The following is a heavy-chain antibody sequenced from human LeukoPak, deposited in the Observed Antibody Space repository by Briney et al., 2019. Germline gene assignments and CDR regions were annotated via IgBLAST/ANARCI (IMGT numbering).Heavy chain of an antibody. D-gene: IGHD1-1*01. CDR1: GYSISSGYY. Sequence: SETLSLTCTDSGYSISSGYYWGWIRQPPGKGLEWIGSIYHSGSTYYNPSLKSRVTISVDTSKNQFSLKLSSVTAADTAVYYCARGNWNDVVGYYFDCWGQGTLVTVSS. CDR3: ARGNWNDVVGYYFDC. CDR2: IYHSGST. J-gene: IGHJ4*02. V-gene: IGHV4-38-2*02.